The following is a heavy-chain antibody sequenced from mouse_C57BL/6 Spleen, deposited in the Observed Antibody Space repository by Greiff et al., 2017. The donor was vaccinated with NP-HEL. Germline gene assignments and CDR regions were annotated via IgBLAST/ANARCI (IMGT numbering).Heavy chain of an antibody. CDR1: GFTFSSYA. CDR2: ISDGGSYT. Sequence: EVKVVESGGGLVKPGGSLKLSCAASGFTFSSYAMSWVRQTPEKRLEWVATISDGGSYTSYPDNVKGRFTISRDNAKNNLYLQMSQLKSEDTAMYYCARDRGDWDLFAYWGQGTLVTVSA. D-gene: IGHD4-1*01. CDR3: ARDRGDWDLFAY. J-gene: IGHJ3*01. V-gene: IGHV5-4*01.